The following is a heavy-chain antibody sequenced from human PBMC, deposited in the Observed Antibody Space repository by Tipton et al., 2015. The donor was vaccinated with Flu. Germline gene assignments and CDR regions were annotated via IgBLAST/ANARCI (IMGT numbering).Heavy chain of an antibody. Sequence: LRLSCIVSGFSISSGYYWGWIRQPPGKGLEWLGSVYQSGTTYYSPSLKRRVTISVDASNNQFSLKLSSVTAADTAVYYCARAYGDYIPFDYWGQGTLVTVSS. CDR3: ARAYGDYIPFDY. CDR2: VYQSGTT. D-gene: IGHD4-17*01. CDR1: GFSISSGYY. V-gene: IGHV4-38-2*02. J-gene: IGHJ4*02.